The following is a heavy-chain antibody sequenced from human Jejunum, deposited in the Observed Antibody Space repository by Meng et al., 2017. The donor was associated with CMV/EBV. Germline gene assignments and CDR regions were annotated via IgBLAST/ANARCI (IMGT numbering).Heavy chain of an antibody. D-gene: IGHD1-1*01. Sequence: FSTSWFGWVHRMPGTGLESMGIIYPDDSDTRYSPSFQGQVTISADKSISTAYLQWTSLKASDTAMYYCVRLSGEGYSLDNYGMDVWGQGTTVTVSS. CDR3: VRLSGEGYSLDNYGMDV. J-gene: IGHJ6*02. CDR1: FSTSW. V-gene: IGHV5-51*07. CDR2: IYPDDSDT.